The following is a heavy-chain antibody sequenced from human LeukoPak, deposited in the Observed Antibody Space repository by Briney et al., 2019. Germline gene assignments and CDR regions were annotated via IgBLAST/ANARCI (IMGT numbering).Heavy chain of an antibody. CDR3: ARDRGAYYDSSGMTY. J-gene: IGHJ4*02. V-gene: IGHV3-21*01. Sequence: GGSLRLSCAASGFTFSSYGMHWVRQAPGKGLEWVSSISSSSSYIYYADSVKGRFTISRDNAKNSLYLQMNSLRAEDTAVYYCARDRGAYYDSSGMTYWGQGTLVTVSS. CDR1: GFTFSSYG. CDR2: ISSSSSYI. D-gene: IGHD3-22*01.